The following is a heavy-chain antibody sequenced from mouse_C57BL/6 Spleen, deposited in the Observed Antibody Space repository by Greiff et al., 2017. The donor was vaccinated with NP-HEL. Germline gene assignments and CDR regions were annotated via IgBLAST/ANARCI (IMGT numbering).Heavy chain of an antibody. V-gene: IGHV1-15*01. Sequence: VKLVESGAELVRPGASVTLSCKASGYTFTDYEMHWVKQTPVHGLEWIGAIDPETGGTAYNQKFKGKAILTADKSSSTAYMELRSLTSEDSAVYYCTRLVTTRRPYYYAMDYWGQGTSVTVSS. CDR3: TRLVTTRRPYYYAMDY. CDR2: IDPETGGT. J-gene: IGHJ4*01. CDR1: GYTFTDYE. D-gene: IGHD2-2*01.